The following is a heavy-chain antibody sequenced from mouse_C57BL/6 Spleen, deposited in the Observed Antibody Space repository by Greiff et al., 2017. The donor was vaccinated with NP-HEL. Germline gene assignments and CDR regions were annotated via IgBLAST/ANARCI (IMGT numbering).Heavy chain of an antibody. J-gene: IGHJ3*01. CDR2: IHPNSGST. Sequence: LQQPGASVKLSCKASGYTFTSYWMHWVKQRPGQGLEWIGMIHPNSGSTNYNEKFKSKATLTVDKSSSTAYMQLSSLTSEDSAVYYCARENYYGGFAYWGQGTLVTVSA. CDR3: ARENYYGGFAY. V-gene: IGHV1-64*01. CDR1: GYTFTSYW. D-gene: IGHD1-1*01.